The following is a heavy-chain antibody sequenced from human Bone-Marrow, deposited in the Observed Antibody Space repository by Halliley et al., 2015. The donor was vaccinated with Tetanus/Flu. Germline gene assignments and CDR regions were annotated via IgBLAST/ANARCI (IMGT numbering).Heavy chain of an antibody. D-gene: IGHD5-18*01. V-gene: IGHV5-51*01. J-gene: IGHJ4*02. CDR3: ARSLLGYSYGYYFDY. Sequence: QLVQSGAEVKKPGESLKISCKGSGYTLTNYWIGWVRQMPGKGLEWMGIIYPGDSDTTYSPSFQGQVTISVDKSIGTAYLQWSSLKASDTAMYYCARSLLGYSYGYYFDYWGQGTLVTVSS. CDR2: IYPGDSDT. CDR1: GYTLTNYW.